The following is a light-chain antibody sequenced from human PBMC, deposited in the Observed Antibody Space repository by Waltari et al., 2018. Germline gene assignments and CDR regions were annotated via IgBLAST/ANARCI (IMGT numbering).Light chain of an antibody. CDR1: SPNIGADYG. V-gene: IGLV1-40*01. CDR3: HSYDRSLDGVV. J-gene: IGLJ2*01. Sequence: QSVLPQPPPVSGAPGQTVTIPRTGRSPNIGADYGVHWYQQLPGTAPKLLIDNGANRPSGFPVRFSGSRSGTSASLAITGLQAEDEADYFCHSYDRSLDGVVFGGGTKLTVL. CDR2: NGA.